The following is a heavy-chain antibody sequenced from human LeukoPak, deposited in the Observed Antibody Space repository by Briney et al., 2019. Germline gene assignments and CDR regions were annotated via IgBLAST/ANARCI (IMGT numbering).Heavy chain of an antibody. V-gene: IGHV4-4*07. CDR2: IYTSGGT. J-gene: IGHJ6*03. CDR1: GGSISSYY. CDR3: ARSPPDIVVVPAAIRGGEAHYYYYCYMDV. Sequence: PSETLSLTCTVSGGSISSYYWSWIRQPAGKELKWIGRIYTSGGTNYNPSLKSRVTMSVDTSKNQFSLKLSSVAAADTAVYYCARSPPDIVVVPAAIRGGEAHYYYYCYMDVWGKGTTVTVSS. D-gene: IGHD2-2*02.